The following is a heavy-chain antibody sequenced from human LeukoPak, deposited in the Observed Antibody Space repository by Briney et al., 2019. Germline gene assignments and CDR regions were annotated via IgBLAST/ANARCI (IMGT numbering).Heavy chain of an antibody. Sequence: SQTLSLTCAVSGGSISSGGYSWSWIRQPPGKGLEWVGYIHHSGSTYYNPSLKSRVTISVDRSKNQLSLKLSSVTAADTAVYYCARGVHDVRGAHYYYGMDVWGQGTTVTVSS. J-gene: IGHJ6*02. CDR2: IHHSGST. CDR1: GGSISSGGYS. D-gene: IGHD3-10*01. CDR3: ARGVHDVRGAHYYYGMDV. V-gene: IGHV4-30-2*01.